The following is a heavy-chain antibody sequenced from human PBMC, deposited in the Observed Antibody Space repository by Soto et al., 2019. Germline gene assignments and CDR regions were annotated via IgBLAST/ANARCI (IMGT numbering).Heavy chain of an antibody. CDR3: AKDQFRWFGELSDY. Sequence: QVQLVESGGGVVQPGRSLRLSCAASGFTFSSYGMHWVRQAPGKGLEWVAVISYDGSNKYYADSVKGRFTISRDNSKNTLYLQMNSLRAEDTAVYYCAKDQFRWFGELSDYWGQGTLVTVSS. J-gene: IGHJ4*02. CDR1: GFTFSSYG. V-gene: IGHV3-30*18. D-gene: IGHD3-10*01. CDR2: ISYDGSNK.